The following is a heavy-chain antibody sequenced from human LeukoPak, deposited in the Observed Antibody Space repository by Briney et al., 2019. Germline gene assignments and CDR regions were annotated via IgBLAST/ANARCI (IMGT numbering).Heavy chain of an antibody. V-gene: IGHV3-48*03. CDR2: ISSSGRTI. CDR3: ASLWELIGS. D-gene: IGHD1-26*01. CDR1: GFTFSSYE. Sequence: GGSLRLSCAASGFTFSSYEMNWVRQAPGKGLEWISYISSSGRTIYYADSVKGRFTISRDNAKNSVYLQMNSLRVEDTAIYYCASLWELIGSWGQGTLVTVSS. J-gene: IGHJ4*02.